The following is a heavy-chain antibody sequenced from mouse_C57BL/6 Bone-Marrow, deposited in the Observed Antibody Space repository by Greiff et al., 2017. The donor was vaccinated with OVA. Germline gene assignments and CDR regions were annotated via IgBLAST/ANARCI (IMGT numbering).Heavy chain of an antibody. CDR2: IDPSDSYT. CDR1: GYTFTSYW. J-gene: IGHJ2*01. CDR3: ARSRLGRVFNY. D-gene: IGHD4-1*01. Sequence: QVQLQQSGAELVMPGASVKLSCKASGYTFTSYWMHWVKQRPGQGLEWIGEIDPSDSYTNYNQKFKGKSTLTVDKSSSTAYMQLSSLTSEDSAVYYCARSRLGRVFNYWGQGTTLTVSS. V-gene: IGHV1-69*01.